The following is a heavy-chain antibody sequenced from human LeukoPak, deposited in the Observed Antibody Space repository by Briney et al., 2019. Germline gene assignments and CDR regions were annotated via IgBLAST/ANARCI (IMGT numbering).Heavy chain of an antibody. CDR3: ARDTAPIGYYYDSSGYYLYGMDV. CDR2: ISSSSSYI. D-gene: IGHD3-22*01. Sequence: GGSLRLSCAASGFTFSSYSMNWVRQAPGKGLEWVSSISSSSSYIYYADSVKGRFTISRDNAKNSLYLQMNSLRAEDTAVYYCARDTAPIGYYYDSSGYYLYGMDVWGQGTTVTVSS. V-gene: IGHV3-21*04. J-gene: IGHJ6*02. CDR1: GFTFSSYS.